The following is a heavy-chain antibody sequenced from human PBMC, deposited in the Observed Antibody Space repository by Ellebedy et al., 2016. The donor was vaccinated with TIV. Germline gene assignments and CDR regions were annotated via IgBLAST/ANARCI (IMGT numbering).Heavy chain of an antibody. V-gene: IGHV1-69*04. J-gene: IGHJ5*02. CDR1: GGTFSSYA. CDR3: ARDHRDDFWSGYYSGWFDP. Sequence: AASVKVSCKASGGTFSSYAISWVRQAPGQGLEWMGRIIPILGIANYAQKLQGRVTMTTDTSTSTAYMELSSLRSEDTAVYYCARDHRDDFWSGYYSGWFDPWGQGTLVTVSS. CDR2: IIPILGIA. D-gene: IGHD3-3*01.